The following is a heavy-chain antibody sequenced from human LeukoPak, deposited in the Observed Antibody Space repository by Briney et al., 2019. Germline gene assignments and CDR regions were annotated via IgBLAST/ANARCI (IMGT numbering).Heavy chain of an antibody. CDR2: ITPIFGTA. CDR1: GYTFTSYG. CDR3: ARDAALYDNSAYYYLY. Sequence: VASVKVSCKASGYTFTSYGISWVRQAPGQGLEWMGGITPIFGTANYAQKFQGRVTITADETTSTAYMELSSLRSEDTAVYYCARDAALYDNSAYYYLYRGQGALVTVSS. V-gene: IGHV1-69*13. J-gene: IGHJ4*02. D-gene: IGHD3-22*01.